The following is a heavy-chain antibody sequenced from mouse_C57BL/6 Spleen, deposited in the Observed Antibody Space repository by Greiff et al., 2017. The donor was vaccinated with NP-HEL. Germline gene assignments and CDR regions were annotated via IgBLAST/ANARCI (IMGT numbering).Heavy chain of an antibody. D-gene: IGHD2-5*01. J-gene: IGHJ4*01. V-gene: IGHV3-6*01. Sequence: EVQLQQSGPGLVKPSQSLSLTCSVTGYSITSGYYWNWIRQFPGNKLEWMGYISYDGSNNYNPSLKNRISITRDTSKNQFFLKLNSVTTEDTATYYCARGSYSNYDYAMDYWGQGTSVTVSS. CDR2: ISYDGSN. CDR3: ARGSYSNYDYAMDY. CDR1: GYSITSGYY.